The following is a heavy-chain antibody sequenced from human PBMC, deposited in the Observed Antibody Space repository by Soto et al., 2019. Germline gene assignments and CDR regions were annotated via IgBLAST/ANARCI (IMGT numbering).Heavy chain of an antibody. D-gene: IGHD6-19*01. J-gene: IGHJ4*02. CDR2: ISYDGSNK. CDR3: ARASRGWMIDY. Sequence: QVQLVESGGGLVQPGRSLRLSCAASGFTFSSYAMHWVRQAPGKGLEWVAVISYDGSNKYYAESVKGRFTISRDNSKNTLYLQLNSLSAEDTAWFYCARASRGWMIDYWGQGTLVTVSS. V-gene: IGHV3-30-3*01. CDR1: GFTFSSYA.